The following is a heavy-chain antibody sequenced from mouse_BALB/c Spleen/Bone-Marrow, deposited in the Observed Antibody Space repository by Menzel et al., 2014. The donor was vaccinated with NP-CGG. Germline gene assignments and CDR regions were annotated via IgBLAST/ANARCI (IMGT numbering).Heavy chain of an antibody. D-gene: IGHD2-1*01. CDR1: GFTFSSYA. CDR2: ISSGGSYT. V-gene: IGHV5-9-4*01. J-gene: IGHJ3*01. CDR3: AREEGNFLAY. Sequence: EVMLVESGGGLVKPGGSLKLSCAASGFTFSSYAMSWVRQSPEKRLEWVAEISSGGSYTYYPDTVTGRFTISRDNAKNTLYLEMSSLRSEDTAVYYCAREEGNFLAYWGQGTLVTVSA.